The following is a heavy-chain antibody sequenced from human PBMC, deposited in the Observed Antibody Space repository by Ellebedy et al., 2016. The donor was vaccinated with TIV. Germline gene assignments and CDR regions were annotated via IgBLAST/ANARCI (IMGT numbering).Heavy chain of an antibody. D-gene: IGHD5-18*01. CDR3: AAVRIQIWFPSWFDP. J-gene: IGHJ5*02. CDR2: FDPEDGET. Sequence: ASVKVSCKVSGSSLTELSMHWVRQAPGKGLEWVGGFDPEDGETMYAQKFQGRLTMTEEISTDTAYMELSSLTSEDTAVYYCAAVRIQIWFPSWFDPWGQGTLVTVSS. V-gene: IGHV1-24*01. CDR1: GSSLTELS.